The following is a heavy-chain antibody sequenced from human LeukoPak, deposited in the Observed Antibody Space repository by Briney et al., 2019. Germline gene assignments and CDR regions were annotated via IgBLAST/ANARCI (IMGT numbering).Heavy chain of an antibody. CDR3: ARPPGDY. J-gene: IGHJ4*02. CDR2: ISDNSGAI. CDR1: GFTFSDYG. Sequence: PGGSLRLSCAASGFTFSDYGMIWVRQAPGKGLAWVSSISDNSGAIHYAESVKGRFTISRDNAKNSLYLQMNSLRAEDTAVYYCARPPGDYWGQGTLVTVSS. V-gene: IGHV3-21*01.